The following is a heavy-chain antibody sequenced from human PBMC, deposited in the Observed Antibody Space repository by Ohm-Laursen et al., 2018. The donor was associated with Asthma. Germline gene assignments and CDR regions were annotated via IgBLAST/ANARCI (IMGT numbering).Heavy chain of an antibody. CDR2: ISSSSSTI. CDR3: ARDSIGDYGLYFQH. J-gene: IGHJ1*01. CDR1: GFTFSSYS. V-gene: IGHV3-48*01. Sequence: GSLRLSCAASGFTFSSYSMNWVRQAPGKGLEWVSYISSSSSTIYYADSVKGRFTISRDNAKNSLYLQMNSLRAEDTAVYYCARDSIGDYGLYFQHWGQGTLVTVSS. D-gene: IGHD4-17*01.